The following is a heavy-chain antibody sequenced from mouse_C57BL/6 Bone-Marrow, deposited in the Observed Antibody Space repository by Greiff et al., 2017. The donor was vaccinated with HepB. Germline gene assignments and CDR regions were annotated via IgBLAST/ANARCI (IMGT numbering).Heavy chain of an antibody. V-gene: IGHV1-76*01. CDR1: GYTFTDYY. Sequence: QVQLQQSGAELVRPGASVKLSCKASGYTFTDYYINWVKQRPGQGLEWIARIYPGSGNTYYNEKFKGKATLTAEKSSSTAYMQLSSLTSEDSAVYFCARPRPSHWYFDVWGTGTTVTVSS. CDR3: ARPRPSHWYFDV. CDR2: IYPGSGNT. J-gene: IGHJ1*03.